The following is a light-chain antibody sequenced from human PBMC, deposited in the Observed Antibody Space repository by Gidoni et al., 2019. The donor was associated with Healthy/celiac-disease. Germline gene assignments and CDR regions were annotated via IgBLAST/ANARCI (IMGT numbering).Light chain of an antibody. V-gene: IGKV1-9*01. CDR3: QQLNSYPRFT. CDR1: QGISSD. J-gene: IGKJ3*01. CDR2: AAS. Sequence: DIQLTQSPSFLSASVGDRVTITCWASQGISSDLAWYQQKPGKAPKLLIYAASTLQSGVPSRFSGSGSGTEFTLTISSLQPEDFATYYCQQLNSYPRFTFGPGTKVDIK.